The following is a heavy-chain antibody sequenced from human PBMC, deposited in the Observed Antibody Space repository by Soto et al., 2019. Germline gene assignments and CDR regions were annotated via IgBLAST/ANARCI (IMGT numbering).Heavy chain of an antibody. CDR2: IIPIPGTA. D-gene: IGHD2-2*01. Sequence: QVQLVQSGAEVKKPGSSVKVSCTASGGTFSSYAISWVRQAPGQGLEWMGGIIPIPGTANYAQKFQGRVTITADESTSTAYMELSSLRSEETAVYYCERSAGSSTSLEIYYCYYYGMDVWGQGTTVTVSS. V-gene: IGHV1-69*01. CDR1: GGTFSSYA. J-gene: IGHJ6*02. CDR3: ERSAGSSTSLEIYYCYYYGMDV.